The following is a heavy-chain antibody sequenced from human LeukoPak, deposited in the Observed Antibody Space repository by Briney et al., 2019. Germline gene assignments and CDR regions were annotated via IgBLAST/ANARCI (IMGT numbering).Heavy chain of an antibody. Sequence: SETLSLTCSVSGGSMSSDGDHWSWIRQHPGEGLEWIGYIYYTEITYYNPSLKSRLTISVDTSKNQFSLSLRSVTAADTAVYYCARERGHTVPYPDVWGQGTTVTVSS. CDR2: IYYTEIT. J-gene: IGHJ6*02. CDR1: GGSMSSDGDH. V-gene: IGHV4-31*03. CDR3: ARERGHTVPYPDV. D-gene: IGHD4-17*01.